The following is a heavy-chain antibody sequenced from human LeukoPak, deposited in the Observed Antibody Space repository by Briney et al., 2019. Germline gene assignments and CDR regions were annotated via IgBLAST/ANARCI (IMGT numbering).Heavy chain of an antibody. Sequence: SGPALVKPTQTLTLTCTFSGFSLSTSGMRVSWIRQPPGKALEWLSLIDWDDDKFYSTSLKTRLTISKDTSKNQVVLTMTNMDPVGTATYYCARILGDGDAFDYWGQGTLVTVSS. CDR3: ARILGDGDAFDY. CDR2: IDWDDDK. CDR1: GFSLSTSGMR. J-gene: IGHJ4*02. V-gene: IGHV2-70*04. D-gene: IGHD4-17*01.